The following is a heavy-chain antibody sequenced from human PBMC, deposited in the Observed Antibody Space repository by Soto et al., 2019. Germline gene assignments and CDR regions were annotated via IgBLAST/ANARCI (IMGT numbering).Heavy chain of an antibody. CDR2: INPGDSDT. J-gene: IGHJ4*02. Sequence: GESLKISCKGSGYSFTNYWIGWVRQMPGEGLEWMRIINPGDSDTRYSPSFQGQVTISADKSISTAYLHYSSLRASDTAMYYCARRDSSGFPDYWGQGTLVTVSS. D-gene: IGHD3-22*01. CDR3: ARRDSSGFPDY. V-gene: IGHV5-51*01. CDR1: GYSFTNYW.